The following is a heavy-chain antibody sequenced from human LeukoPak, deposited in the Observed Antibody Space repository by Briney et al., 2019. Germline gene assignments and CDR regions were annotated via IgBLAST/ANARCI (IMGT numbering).Heavy chain of an antibody. CDR1: GFTFSSYA. J-gene: IGHJ4*02. V-gene: IGHV3-30-3*01. D-gene: IGHD6-19*01. CDR2: ISYDGSNK. Sequence: GGSLRLSCAASGFTFSSYAMHWVHQAPGKGLEWVAVISYDGSNKYYADSVKGRFTISRDNSKNTLYLQMNSLRAEDTAVYYCAKMSSGWYLDCFDYWGQGTLVTVSS. CDR3: AKMSSGWYLDCFDY.